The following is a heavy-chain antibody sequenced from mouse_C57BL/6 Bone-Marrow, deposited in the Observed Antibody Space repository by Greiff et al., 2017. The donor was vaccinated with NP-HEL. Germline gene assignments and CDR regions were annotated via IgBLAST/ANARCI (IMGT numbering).Heavy chain of an antibody. CDR3: ARCDYGSSYDDWYFDV. D-gene: IGHD1-1*01. CDR1: GYAFSSSW. V-gene: IGHV1-82*01. J-gene: IGHJ1*03. Sequence: QVQLQQSGPELVKPGASVKISCTASGYAFSSSWMNWVKQRPGKGLEWIGRIYPGDGDTNYNGTFKGKATLTADKSSSTAYMQLSSLTSEDSAVYFCARCDYGSSYDDWYFDVWGTGTTVTVSS. CDR2: IYPGDGDT.